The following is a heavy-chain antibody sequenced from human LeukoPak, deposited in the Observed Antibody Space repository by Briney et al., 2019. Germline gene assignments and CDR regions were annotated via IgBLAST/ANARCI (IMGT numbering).Heavy chain of an antibody. CDR3: ARRLQGVSIYGLDFDY. V-gene: IGHV4-39*01. Sequence: PSETLSLTCTVSGGSISSSSYYWGWIRQPPGKGVEWIGSIYYSGSTYYNPSLKSRVTISVDTSKNQFSLRLSSVTAADTAVYYCARRLQGVSIYGLDFDYWGQGTLVTVSS. D-gene: IGHD3-10*01. CDR2: IYYSGST. CDR1: GGSISSSSYY. J-gene: IGHJ4*02.